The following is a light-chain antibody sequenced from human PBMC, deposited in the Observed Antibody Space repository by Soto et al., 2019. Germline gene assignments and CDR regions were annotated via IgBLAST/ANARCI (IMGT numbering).Light chain of an antibody. V-gene: IGKV3-15*01. CDR1: QTVSSN. CDR3: QHYSNWHTWT. CDR2: GAS. J-gene: IGKJ1*01. Sequence: EIVMTQSPATLSVSPGERATLSCRASQTVSSNLAWYQQRPGQAPRLLIYGASTRATDIPARFSGSGSETEFTLTISSLQSEDFAVYYCQHYSNWHTWTFGQGTRVDMK.